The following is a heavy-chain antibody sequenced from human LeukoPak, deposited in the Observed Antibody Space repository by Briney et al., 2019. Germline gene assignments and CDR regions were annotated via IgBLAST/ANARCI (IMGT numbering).Heavy chain of an antibody. V-gene: IGHV4-31*03. CDR3: ARVHPQWLVVDY. D-gene: IGHD6-19*01. Sequence: SETLSLTCTVSGGSISSGGYYWSWIRQHPGKGLEWIGYIYYSGSTYYNPSLKSRVTISVDTSKNQFSLKLSSVTAADTAVYYCARVHPQWLVVDYWGQGTLATVSS. CDR2: IYYSGST. J-gene: IGHJ4*02. CDR1: GGSISSGGYY.